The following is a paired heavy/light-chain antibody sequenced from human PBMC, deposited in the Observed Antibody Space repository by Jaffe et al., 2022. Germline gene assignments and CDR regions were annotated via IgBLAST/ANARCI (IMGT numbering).Light chain of an antibody. J-gene: IGLJ1*01. CDR2: GKN. CDR1: SLRSYY. CDR3: NSRDSSGNHLEV. Sequence: SSELTQDPAVSVALGQTVRITCQGDSLRSYYASWYQQKPGQAPVLVIYGKNNRPSGIPDRFSGSSSGNTASLTITGAQAEDEADYYCNSRDSSGNHLEVFGTGTKVTVL. V-gene: IGLV3-19*01.
Heavy chain of an antibody. V-gene: IGHV4-59*01. CDR1: GGSISSYY. Sequence: QVQLQESGPGLVKPSETLSLTCTVSGGSISSYYWSWIRQPPGKGLEWIGYIYYSGSTNYNPSLKSRVTISVDTSKNQFSLKLSSVTAADTAVYYCARENRQLLWFGEGTYYFDYWGQGTLVTVSS. J-gene: IGHJ4*02. CDR2: IYYSGST. D-gene: IGHD3-10*01. CDR3: ARENRQLLWFGEGTYYFDY.